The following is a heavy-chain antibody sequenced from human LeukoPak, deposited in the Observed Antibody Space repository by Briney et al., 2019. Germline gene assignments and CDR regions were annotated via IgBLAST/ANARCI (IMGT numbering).Heavy chain of an antibody. Sequence: ASVKVSCKASGYTFTGYYMHWVRQAPGQGLEWMGWINPNSGGTNYAQKFQSRVTVTRDTSISTAYMELSRLRSDDTAVYYCARDRRDGYNYFDYWGQGTLVTVSS. CDR2: INPNSGGT. J-gene: IGHJ4*02. CDR3: ARDRRDGYNYFDY. D-gene: IGHD5-12*01. CDR1: GYTFTGYY. V-gene: IGHV1-2*02.